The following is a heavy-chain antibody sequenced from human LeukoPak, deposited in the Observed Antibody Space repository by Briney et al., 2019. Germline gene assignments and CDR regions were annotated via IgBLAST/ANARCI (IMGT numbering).Heavy chain of an antibody. V-gene: IGHV1-46*01. CDR1: GYTFTSYY. D-gene: IGHD4-23*01. CDR3: ARDNSIGDRGWWFDP. Sequence: ASVKVSCKASGYTFTSYYMHWVRQAPGQGLEWMGIINPSGGSTSYAQKFQGRVTMTRDMSTSTVYMELSSLRSEDTAVYYCARDNSIGDRGWWFDPWGQGTLVTVSS. J-gene: IGHJ5*02. CDR2: INPSGGST.